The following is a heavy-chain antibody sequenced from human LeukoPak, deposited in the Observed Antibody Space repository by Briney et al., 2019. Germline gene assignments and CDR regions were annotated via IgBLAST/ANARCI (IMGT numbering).Heavy chain of an antibody. D-gene: IGHD5-24*01. Sequence: GGSLTLSCAASGFPFSNYWMLWVRQGPGKGLAWVSNINTDGSVTNYADSVKGRFSIFRDNAKNTLYLQLNSLRAEDSAVYYCGRDNNYKVDVWGKGTTVTVSS. CDR1: GFPFSNYW. J-gene: IGHJ6*04. V-gene: IGHV3-74*01. CDR3: GRDNNYKVDV. CDR2: INTDGSVT.